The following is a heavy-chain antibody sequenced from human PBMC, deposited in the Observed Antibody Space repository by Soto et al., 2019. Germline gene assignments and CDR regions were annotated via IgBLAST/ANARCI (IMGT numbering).Heavy chain of an antibody. V-gene: IGHV4-34*01. D-gene: IGHD3-10*01. J-gene: IGHJ5*02. CDR3: ATSLWFGTQVEL. CDR1: GGYFNDNY. Sequence: QVQLQQWGAGLLKPSETLSLSCAVYGGYFNDNYYTWFRQPPGKGLEWIGEISRSGTTKYIPSLKCRASISFATSTTQVSLKVTSVTAADTAVYYCATSLWFGTQVELWGQGALVTVSS. CDR2: ISRSGTT.